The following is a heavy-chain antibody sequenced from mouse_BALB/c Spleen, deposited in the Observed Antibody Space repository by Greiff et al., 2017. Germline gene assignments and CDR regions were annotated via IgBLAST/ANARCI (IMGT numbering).Heavy chain of an antibody. CDR2: IYPGDGDT. CDR1: GYAFSSSW. Sequence: VQLQQSGPELVKPGASVKISCKASGYAFSSSWMNWVKQRPGQGLEWIGRIYPGDGDTNYNGKFKGKATLTADKSSSTAYMQLSSLTSVDSAVYFCARSELLRLSFAYWGQGTLVTVSA. J-gene: IGHJ3*01. V-gene: IGHV1-82*01. D-gene: IGHD1-2*01. CDR3: ARSELLRLSFAY.